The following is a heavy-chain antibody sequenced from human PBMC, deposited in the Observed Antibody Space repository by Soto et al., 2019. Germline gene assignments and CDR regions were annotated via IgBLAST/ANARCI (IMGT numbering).Heavy chain of an antibody. CDR2: IQSKICCGTP. V-gene: IGHV3-15*07. Sequence: PGSSWKLSCAASGLIFTTAWRKGARHAPEKRLEWGDRIQSKICCGTPDFVARARGRFTIPSDQSQRLVYLQMNSLKSEDTAVYYCTADSYFTLKLVRFEYWGLGTQVTGSS. D-gene: IGHD3-22*01. CDR3: TADSYFTLKLVRFEY. J-gene: IGHJ5*01. CDR1: GLIFTTAW.